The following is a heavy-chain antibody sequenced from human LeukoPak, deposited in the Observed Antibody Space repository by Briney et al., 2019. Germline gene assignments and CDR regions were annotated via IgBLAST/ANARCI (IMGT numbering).Heavy chain of an antibody. Sequence: GESLQISCKGSGCSFTNYWIGWVRRMPGKGLEWMGIIYPGDSDTRYSPSFQGQVTISADKSISTTYLQWSSLKASDTAMYYCASLYYYGSGTFDYWGQGTLVTVSS. CDR2: IYPGDSDT. V-gene: IGHV5-51*01. D-gene: IGHD3-10*01. CDR1: GCSFTNYW. J-gene: IGHJ4*02. CDR3: ASLYYYGSGTFDY.